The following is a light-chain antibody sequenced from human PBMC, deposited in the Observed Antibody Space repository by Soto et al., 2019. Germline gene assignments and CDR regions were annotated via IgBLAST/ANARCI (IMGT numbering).Light chain of an antibody. Sequence: EIVLTQSPGTLSLSPGERATLSCRASQSVSSSYLAWYQQKPGQAPRLLIYGASSRATGIPDRFSGSGSGTDFTLTISRLEQEDFAVYYCQQYGSSPPYTFGQGTKLEIK. CDR3: QQYGSSPPYT. J-gene: IGKJ2*01. CDR2: GAS. V-gene: IGKV3-20*01. CDR1: QSVSSSY.